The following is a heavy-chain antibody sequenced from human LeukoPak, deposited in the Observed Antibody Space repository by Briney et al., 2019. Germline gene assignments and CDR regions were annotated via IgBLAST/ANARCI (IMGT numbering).Heavy chain of an antibody. V-gene: IGHV3-30*04. CDR2: ISYDGRNK. CDR3: ARETEAFDS. Sequence: PGGSLRLSCAASGFTFSTYAMSWVRQAPGKGLEWVAVISYDGRNKYYADSVKGRFTISRDNSKNTLYLQMNSLRAEDTAVYYCARETEAFDSWGQGTLVTVSS. CDR1: GFTFSTYA. J-gene: IGHJ4*02.